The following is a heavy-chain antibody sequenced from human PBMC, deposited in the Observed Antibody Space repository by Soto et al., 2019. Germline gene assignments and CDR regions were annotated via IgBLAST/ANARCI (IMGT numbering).Heavy chain of an antibody. CDR2: ISNDGSIK. CDR1: GFTFSIHG. Sequence: QVQLVESGGGVVQPGRSLRLSCAASGFTFSIHGMHWVRQAPGKGLEWVALISNDGSIKYYGDSVKGRFTISRDNSNNTLYLQMNILRAEDTAVYYCAKPVEQWLPEHWGQGTLVTVSS. D-gene: IGHD6-19*01. V-gene: IGHV3-30*18. CDR3: AKPVEQWLPEH. J-gene: IGHJ1*01.